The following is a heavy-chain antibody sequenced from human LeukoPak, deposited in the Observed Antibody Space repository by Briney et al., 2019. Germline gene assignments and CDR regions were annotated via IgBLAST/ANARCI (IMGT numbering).Heavy chain of an antibody. V-gene: IGHV1-46*01. D-gene: IGHD4-17*01. CDR3: ARGTTVTTYQYYYNRDV. Sequence: ASVKVSCKASGYTFTSYYMQWVRQAPGQGLEWMGIINPSGGSTSYAQKFQGRVTMTRDTSTSTVYMELSSLRSEDTAVYYCARGTTVTTYQYYYNRDVWGKGTTVTISS. CDR2: INPSGGST. J-gene: IGHJ6*03. CDR1: GYTFTSYY.